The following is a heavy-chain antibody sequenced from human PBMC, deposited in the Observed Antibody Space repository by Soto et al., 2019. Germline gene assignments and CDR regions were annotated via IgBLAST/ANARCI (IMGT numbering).Heavy chain of an antibody. Sequence: ASVKVSCKASGYTFTSYAMHWVRQAPGQRLEWMGWINAGNGNTKYSQKFQGRVTITRDTSASTAYMELSSLRSEDTAVYYCARETPLTYYYDSSGYSNDAFDIWGQGTMVTVSS. CDR3: ARETPLTYYYDSSGYSNDAFDI. CDR2: INAGNGNT. J-gene: IGHJ3*02. CDR1: GYTFTSYA. D-gene: IGHD3-22*01. V-gene: IGHV1-3*01.